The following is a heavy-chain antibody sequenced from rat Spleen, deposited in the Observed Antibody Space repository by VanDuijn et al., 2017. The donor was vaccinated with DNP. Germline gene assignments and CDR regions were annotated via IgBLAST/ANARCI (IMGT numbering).Heavy chain of an antibody. D-gene: IGHD1-12*02. Sequence: EVQLVESGGDLVQPGRSLKLSCVASGFTFNDYWMTWIRQAPTKGLEWVTYINYDGSNTYYRDSVKGRFTISRDNAKNTLYLQMNSVQTEDTAMYFCARSQGYYYDGSYYPFAYWGQGTLVTVSS. V-gene: IGHV5-22*01. CDR3: ARSQGYYYDGSYYPFAY. J-gene: IGHJ3*01. CDR2: INYDGSNT. CDR1: GFTFNDYW.